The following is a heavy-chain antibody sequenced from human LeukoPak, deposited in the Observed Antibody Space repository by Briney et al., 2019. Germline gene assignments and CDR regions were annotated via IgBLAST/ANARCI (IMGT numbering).Heavy chain of an antibody. J-gene: IGHJ6*02. Sequence: SETLSLTCTVSGGSISSGSYYWSWIRQPAGKGLEWIGRIYTSGSTNYNPSLKSRVTISVDTSKNQFSLKLSSVTAADTAVYYCARDWRDYYGSGTYGMDVWGQGTTVTVSS. V-gene: IGHV4-61*02. CDR2: IYTSGST. D-gene: IGHD3-10*01. CDR1: GGSISSGSYY. CDR3: ARDWRDYYGSGTYGMDV.